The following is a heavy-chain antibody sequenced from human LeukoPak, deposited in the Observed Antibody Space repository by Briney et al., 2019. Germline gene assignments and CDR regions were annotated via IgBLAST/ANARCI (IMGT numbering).Heavy chain of an antibody. J-gene: IGHJ5*02. Sequence: ASVKVSCKASGYTFTTYAMHWVRQAPGQRLEWMGWINGDNGNTKYSQKLQGRVTMTTDTSTSTAYMELRSLRSDDTAVYYCARARTEGMRTYVWGSYPYNWFDPWGQGTLVTVSS. CDR3: ARARTEGMRTYVWGSYPYNWFDP. V-gene: IGHV1-3*01. D-gene: IGHD3-16*02. CDR2: INGDNGNT. CDR1: GYTFTTYA.